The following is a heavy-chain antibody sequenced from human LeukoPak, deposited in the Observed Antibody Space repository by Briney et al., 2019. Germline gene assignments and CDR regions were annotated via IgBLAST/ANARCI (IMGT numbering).Heavy chain of an antibody. CDR1: GFTFSDYN. J-gene: IGHJ6*03. V-gene: IGHV3-11*04. CDR2: ISRSGSTK. D-gene: IGHD3-3*01. Sequence: GGSLRLSCAASGFTFSDYNMRWIRQAPGKGLEWVSSISRSGSTKYYADSVKGRFTISRDNAKNSLFLQMNSLRAEDTAVYYCARHNYDFWSVYMDVWGKGTTVTVSS. CDR3: ARHNYDFWSVYMDV.